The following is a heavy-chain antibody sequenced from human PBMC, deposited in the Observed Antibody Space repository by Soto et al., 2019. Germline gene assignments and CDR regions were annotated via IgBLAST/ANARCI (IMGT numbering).Heavy chain of an antibody. CDR3: ARDWELGRIVGATAFDI. D-gene: IGHD1-26*01. V-gene: IGHV1-18*01. CDR1: GYTLTSYG. CDR2: ISAYNGNT. J-gene: IGHJ3*02. Sequence: ASVKVSCKASGYTLTSYGISWVRQAPGQGLEWMGWISAYNGNTNYAQKLQGRVTMTTDTSTSTAYMELRSLRSDDTAVYYCARDWELGRIVGATAFDIWGQGTMVTVSS.